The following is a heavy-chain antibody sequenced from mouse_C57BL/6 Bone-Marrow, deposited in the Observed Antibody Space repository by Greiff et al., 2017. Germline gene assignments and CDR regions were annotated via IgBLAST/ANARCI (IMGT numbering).Heavy chain of an antibody. CDR1: GYAFSSSW. Sequence: QVQLQQSGPELVKPGASVKISCKASGYAFSSSWMNWVKQRPGKGLEWIGRIYPGDGDTNYNGTFKGKATLTADKSSSTSYVQHRSLTSEYSAVYFCAIEVLTVPWFAYCGQGTLVTVSA. CDR3: AIEVLTVPWFAY. V-gene: IGHV1-82*01. J-gene: IGHJ3*01. D-gene: IGHD4-1*01. CDR2: IYPGDGDT.